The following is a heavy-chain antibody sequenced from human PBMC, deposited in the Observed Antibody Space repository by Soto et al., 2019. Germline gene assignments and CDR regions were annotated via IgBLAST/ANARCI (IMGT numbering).Heavy chain of an antibody. D-gene: IGHD1-26*01. J-gene: IGHJ4*02. CDR1: GGSISSGGYY. CDR2: IYYSGST. CDR3: ARARILHRDFDY. V-gene: IGHV4-31*03. Sequence: SETLSLTCTVSGGSISSGGYYWSWIRQHPGKGLEWIGYIYYSGSTYYNPSLKSRVTISVDTSKNQFSLKLSSVTAADTAVYYCARARILHRDFDYWGQGTLVTVSS.